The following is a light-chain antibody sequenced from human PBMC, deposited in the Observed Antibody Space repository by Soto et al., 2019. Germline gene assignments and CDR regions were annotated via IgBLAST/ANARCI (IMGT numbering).Light chain of an antibody. Sequence: DIELTQSPSFLSPSTGESVTLTCRASQVISTSLAWYQVKPGKAPKLLIYAASTLETGVPSRFSATVSGTEFSLTITSLQSEDFATYYCQQLFDSPITFGQGTRLEIK. J-gene: IGKJ5*01. V-gene: IGKV1-9*01. CDR1: QVISTS. CDR3: QQLFDSPIT. CDR2: AAS.